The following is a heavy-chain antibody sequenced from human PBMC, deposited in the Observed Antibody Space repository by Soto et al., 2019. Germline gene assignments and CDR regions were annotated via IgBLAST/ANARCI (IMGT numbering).Heavy chain of an antibody. V-gene: IGHV4-30-4*01. J-gene: IGHJ4*02. CDR1: GGSTSSDNY. D-gene: IGHD3-16*01. CDR2: IYYSGNT. Sequence: SETLSLTCTVSGGSTSSDNYWSWIRQPPGKGLEWIGHIYYSGNTDYNPSLKSRLAISIDTSKNQFSLKLSSVAAADTAVYFCAREGGESSDGLYYFDSWGQGSLVTVSS. CDR3: AREGGESSDGLYYFDS.